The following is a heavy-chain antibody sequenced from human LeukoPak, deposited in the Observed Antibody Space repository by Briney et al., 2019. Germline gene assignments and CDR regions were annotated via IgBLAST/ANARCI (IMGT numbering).Heavy chain of an antibody. J-gene: IGHJ4*02. D-gene: IGHD3-22*01. Sequence: GGSLRLSCAASGFTFSSYSMNWVRQAPGKGLEWVSSISSSSSYIYYADSVKGRFTISRDNAKNSLYLQMNSLRAEDTAVYYCARAADYFDSSGTYYSDYWGQGTLVTVSS. CDR3: ARAADYFDSSGTYYSDY. CDR2: ISSSSSYI. CDR1: GFTFSSYS. V-gene: IGHV3-21*01.